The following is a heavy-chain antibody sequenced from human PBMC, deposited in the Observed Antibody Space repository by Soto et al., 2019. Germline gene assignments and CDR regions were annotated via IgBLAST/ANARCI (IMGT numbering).Heavy chain of an antibody. CDR2: IYHSGST. CDR3: ARRSDIVVVVAAHRPLDY. D-gene: IGHD2-15*01. CDR1: GGSISSSNW. Sequence: QVQLQESGPGLVKPSGTLSLTCAVSGGSISSSNWWSWVRQPPGKGLEWIGEIYHSGSTNYNPSLKSRVTISVDKSKHQFSLELSSVTAADTAVYYCARRSDIVVVVAAHRPLDYWGQGTLVTVSS. J-gene: IGHJ4*02. V-gene: IGHV4-4*02.